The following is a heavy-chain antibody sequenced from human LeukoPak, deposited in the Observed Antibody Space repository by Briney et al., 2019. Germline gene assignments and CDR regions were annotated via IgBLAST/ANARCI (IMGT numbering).Heavy chain of an antibody. CDR1: GFTFSTYA. V-gene: IGHV3-23*01. CDR3: AKVGGSYSYYFDY. D-gene: IGHD1-26*01. CDR2: ISGSGGSST. J-gene: IGHJ4*02. Sequence: GSLRLSCAASGFTFSTYAMGWVRQAPGKGLEWVSSISGSGGSSTYYADSVKGRFTISRDNSKNTLYLQMNSLRAEDTAVYYCAKVGGSYSYYFDYWGQGTLVTVSS.